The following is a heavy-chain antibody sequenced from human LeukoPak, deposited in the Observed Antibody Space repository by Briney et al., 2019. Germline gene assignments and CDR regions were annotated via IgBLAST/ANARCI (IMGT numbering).Heavy chain of an antibody. Sequence: PGGSLRLSCAASGFTFNTFHMNWVRQAPGKGLEWVSSITSSGTYITYADSVQGRFTISRDNAKNSLYQQMNSLRVDDTALYYCARASGGWDLDYWGHGTLVTVSS. V-gene: IGHV3-21*06. CDR3: ARASGGWDLDY. CDR2: ITSSGTYI. J-gene: IGHJ4*01. CDR1: GFTFNTFH. D-gene: IGHD1-26*01.